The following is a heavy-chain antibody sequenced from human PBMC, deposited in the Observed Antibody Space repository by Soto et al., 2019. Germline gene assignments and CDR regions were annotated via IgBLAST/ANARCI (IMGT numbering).Heavy chain of an antibody. CDR3: ARHVPAAGYYYGMDV. V-gene: IGHV1-69*13. Sequence: SVKVSCKASGGTFSSYAISCVRQAPGQGLEWMGGIIPIFGTANYAQKFQGRVTITADESTSTAYMELSSLRSEDTAVYYCARHVPAAGYYYGMDVWGQGTTVTVSS. D-gene: IGHD2-2*01. J-gene: IGHJ6*02. CDR1: GGTFSSYA. CDR2: IIPIFGTA.